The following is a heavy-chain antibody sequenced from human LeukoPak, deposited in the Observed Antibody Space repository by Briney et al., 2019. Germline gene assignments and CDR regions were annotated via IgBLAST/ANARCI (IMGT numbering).Heavy chain of an antibody. D-gene: IGHD6-19*01. Sequence: ASVKVSCKVSGYILSALSMHWVRQPPGKGLEWMGGFHPEDGETIYAQKFQGRVTMTEDTSTDTAYMELSSLRSEDSAVYYCATGIVVAGTGYYFDYWGQGTMVTVSS. V-gene: IGHV1-24*01. CDR2: FHPEDGET. J-gene: IGHJ4*02. CDR3: ATGIVVAGTGYYFDY. CDR1: GYILSALS.